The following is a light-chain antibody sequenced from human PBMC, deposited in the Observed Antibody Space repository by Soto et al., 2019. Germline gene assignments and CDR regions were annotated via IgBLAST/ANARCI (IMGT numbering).Light chain of an antibody. CDR2: DVS. CDR1: ESVSNS. CDR3: QQYNNWPPT. V-gene: IGKV3-15*01. J-gene: IGKJ5*01. Sequence: EIVLTQSPGTLSLSPGERATLSCRASESVSNSLAWYQHKPGQAPRLLIYDVSTRATGVPARFGGSGSGTEFTLTISSPQSEDFAVYYCQQYNNWPPTFGQGTRLEIK.